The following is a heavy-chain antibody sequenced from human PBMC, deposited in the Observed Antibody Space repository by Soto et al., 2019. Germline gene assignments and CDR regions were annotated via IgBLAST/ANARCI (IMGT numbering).Heavy chain of an antibody. CDR3: ARDVSSDTTGCRGYDV. V-gene: IGHV1-69*01. D-gene: IGHD4-17*01. CDR1: GGTVSSYA. CDR2: FIPIFVSA. Sequence: QLHLVQSGAEVKKAGSSVKVSCKASGGTVSSYAITWVRQAPGKVLEWMGVFIPIFVSAHYAPKFQGRITMTADDSTSTAYMALIGLTSEDTAIYYCARDVSSDTTGCRGYDVWGQVPQVTVSS. J-gene: IGHJ4*02.